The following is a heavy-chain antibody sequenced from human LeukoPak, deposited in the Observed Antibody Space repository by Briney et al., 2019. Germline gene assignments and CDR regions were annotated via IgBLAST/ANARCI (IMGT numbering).Heavy chain of an antibody. Sequence: SETLSLTCAVSGYSISSGYYWGWIRQPPGKGLEWIGSIYHSGSTYYNPSLKSRVTISVDTSKNQFSLKLSSVTAADTAVYYCARGDAFDIWGQGTMVTVSS. CDR3: ARGDAFDI. CDR1: GYSISSGYY. CDR2: IYHSGST. J-gene: IGHJ3*02. V-gene: IGHV4-38-2*01.